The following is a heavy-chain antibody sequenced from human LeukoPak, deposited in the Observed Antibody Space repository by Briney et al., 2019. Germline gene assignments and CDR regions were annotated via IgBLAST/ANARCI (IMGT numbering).Heavy chain of an antibody. J-gene: IGHJ5*01. CDR2: LYHSGGT. CDR3: ARAPRSGSWYIPSWFES. D-gene: IGHD6-13*01. Sequence: SQTLSLTCAVSGGSVSSGNYSWSWIRQPPGKGLEWIGNLYHSGGTYYNPSLKSRVSILVDRSKNHFSLKLNSVTAADTAVYYCARAPRSGSWYIPSWFESWGQGSLVTVSS. CDR1: GGSVSSGNYS. V-gene: IGHV4-30-2*01.